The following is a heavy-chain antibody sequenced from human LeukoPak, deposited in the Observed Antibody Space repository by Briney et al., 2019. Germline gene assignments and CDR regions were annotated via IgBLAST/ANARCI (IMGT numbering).Heavy chain of an antibody. V-gene: IGHV4-38-2*01. CDR1: GYSISSGYY. CDR2: IYHSGST. Sequence: SETLSLTCAVSGYSISSGYYWGWIRQPPGQGLEWIGSIYHSGSTYYNPSLKSRVTISVDTSKNQFSLKLSSVTAADTAVYYCASFPGDSSGYYYDFDYWGQGTLVTVSS. CDR3: ASFPGDSSGYYYDFDY. J-gene: IGHJ4*02. D-gene: IGHD3-22*01.